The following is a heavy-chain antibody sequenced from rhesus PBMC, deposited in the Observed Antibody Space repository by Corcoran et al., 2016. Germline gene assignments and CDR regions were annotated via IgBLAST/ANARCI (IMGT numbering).Heavy chain of an antibody. Sequence: QVQLQESGPGLVKPSETLSLTCAVSGGSISSSNWWSWNSQSPGKGLEWIWYCYGCSGSTSYKPSLKSRVTISTDTSKNQFSLKLSSVTAADTAVYYCARRLATVTLSYFDYWGQGVLVTVSS. CDR3: ARRLATVTLSYFDY. V-gene: IGHV4S7*01. CDR1: GGSISSSNW. J-gene: IGHJ4*01. D-gene: IGHD5-36*02. CDR2: CYGCSGST.